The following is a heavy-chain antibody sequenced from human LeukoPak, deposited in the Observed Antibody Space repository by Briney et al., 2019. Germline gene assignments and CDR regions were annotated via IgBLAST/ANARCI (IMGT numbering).Heavy chain of an antibody. D-gene: IGHD4-17*01. Sequence: PGGSLRLSCTASGFTFGDYAMSWFRQAPGKGLEWVGFVRSKAYGGTTEYAASVKGRFTISRDDSKSIAYLQMNSLKTEDTAVYYCTRGFAATVTRLDYWGQGTLVTVSS. CDR2: VRSKAYGGTT. CDR3: TRGFAATVTRLDY. J-gene: IGHJ4*02. V-gene: IGHV3-49*03. CDR1: GFTFGDYA.